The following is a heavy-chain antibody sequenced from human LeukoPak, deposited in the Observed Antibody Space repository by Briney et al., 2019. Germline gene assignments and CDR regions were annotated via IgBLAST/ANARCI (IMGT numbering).Heavy chain of an antibody. J-gene: IGHJ3*02. CDR2: INSDGSST. V-gene: IGHV3-74*01. CDR1: VFTFSSYW. CDR3: ARARGDNDFWSGYYTPDPFDI. D-gene: IGHD3-3*01. Sequence: TGGSLRLSCAASVFTFSSYWMHWVRQAPGKGLVWVSRINSDGSSTSYADSVKGRFTISRDNAKNTLYLQMNSLRAEDTDVYYCARARGDNDFWSGYYTPDPFDIWGQGTMVTVSS.